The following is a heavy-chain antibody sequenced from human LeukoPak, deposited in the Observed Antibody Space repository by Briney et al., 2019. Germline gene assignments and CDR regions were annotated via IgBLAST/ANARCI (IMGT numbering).Heavy chain of an antibody. CDR3: VKDRTINGRSSPFDS. J-gene: IGHJ4*02. Sequence: GGSLRLSCAASGFSFTTYGMHWVRQAPLKGLEWLASISYDGRNQNYADSVKGRFTIFRDNSQNTLYLQMNSLRAEDTALYYCVKDRTINGRSSPFDSWGQGTLVTVSS. V-gene: IGHV3-30*18. CDR2: ISYDGRNQ. CDR1: GFSFTTYG. D-gene: IGHD1-26*01.